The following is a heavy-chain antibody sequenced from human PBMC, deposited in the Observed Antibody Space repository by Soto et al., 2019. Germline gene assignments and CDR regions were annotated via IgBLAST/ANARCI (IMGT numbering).Heavy chain of an antibody. J-gene: IGHJ4*02. Sequence: GSLRLSCVASGFSFSSYGMSWVRQAPGKGLEWASIISGSGDAKYYADSVKGRFTISRDNSKNTMYLQMDSLRAEDTAVYYCAKDFDSAETSHGPNDFWGQGTLVTVSS. D-gene: IGHD3-22*01. CDR3: AKDFDSAETSHGPNDF. V-gene: IGHV3-23*01. CDR1: GFSFSSYG. CDR2: ISGSGDAK.